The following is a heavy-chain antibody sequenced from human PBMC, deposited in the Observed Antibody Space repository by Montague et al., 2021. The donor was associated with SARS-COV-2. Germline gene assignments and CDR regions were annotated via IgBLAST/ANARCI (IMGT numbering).Heavy chain of an antibody. D-gene: IGHD4-23*01. V-gene: IGHV4-59*01. CDR3: VRDHPYGGPRGSYDM. CDR1: GGSITGYY. J-gene: IGHJ3*02. CDR2: IYDSGAA. Sequence: SETLSLTCTVSGGSITGYYWSWLRRSPGKGLEWIAYIYDSGAANYNPSLGSRVTISTDTSKNQLSLKVNSVTAADTAVYYCVRDHPYGGPRGSYDMWGQGTVVTVSS.